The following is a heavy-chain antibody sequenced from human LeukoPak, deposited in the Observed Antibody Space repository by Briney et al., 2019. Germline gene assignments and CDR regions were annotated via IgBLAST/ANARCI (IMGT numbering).Heavy chain of an antibody. CDR2: IYYSGNT. CDR3: AAAKGYRTTGVCYPWVRLEY. J-gene: IGHJ4*02. Sequence: SETLSLTCTVSGDSIMNSYWTWIRQPPGKGLEWIGYIYYSGNTNYNPSLKSRVTISIDTSKNQFSLKLSSVTAADTAVYYCAAAKGYRTTGVCYPWVRLEYWGQGTRVTVSS. CDR1: GDSIMNSY. D-gene: IGHD2-8*01. V-gene: IGHV4-59*01.